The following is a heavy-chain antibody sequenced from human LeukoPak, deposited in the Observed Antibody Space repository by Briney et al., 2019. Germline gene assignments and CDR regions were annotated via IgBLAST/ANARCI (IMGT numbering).Heavy chain of an antibody. V-gene: IGHV3-66*01. Sequence: QSGGSLTLSCAASGFNVSINYMSWVRQARGKGLEWVSGIYSGGSTYYAASVKGRFTLSRDKPKNMVFLQINSLRAEDTAVYFCARGSPFDDWGQGTLVTVSS. CDR2: IYSGGST. J-gene: IGHJ4*02. CDR3: ARGSPFDD. CDR1: GFNVSINY. D-gene: IGHD1-26*01.